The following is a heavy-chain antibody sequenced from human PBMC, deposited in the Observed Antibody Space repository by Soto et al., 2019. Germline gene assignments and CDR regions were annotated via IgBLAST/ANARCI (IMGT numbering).Heavy chain of an antibody. CDR3: ARDFSIAGPSTVDY. V-gene: IGHV3-74*01. Sequence: EVQLVESGGGLVQPGGSLRLSCAASGFTFSRYWMHWVRQAPGKGLVWVSRINTDESNTSYADYVKGRFTISRDNAKNTLYLQMNSLSAEDTAVYYCARDFSIAGPSTVDYWGQGTLVTVSS. D-gene: IGHD6-13*01. CDR1: GFTFSRYW. CDR2: INTDESNT. J-gene: IGHJ4*02.